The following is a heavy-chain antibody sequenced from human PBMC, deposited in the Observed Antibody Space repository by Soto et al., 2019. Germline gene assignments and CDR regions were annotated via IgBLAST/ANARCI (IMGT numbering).Heavy chain of an antibody. CDR1: GGSFSGDY. Sequence: PSETLSLTCAVYGGSFSGDYWSWFRQPPGTGLEWIGEINHSGSTNYNPSLKSRVTISVDTSKNQSSLKLSSVTAADTAVYYCARGRGAGTSAVDYFDYWGQGTLVTVSS. J-gene: IGHJ4*01. CDR2: INHSGST. D-gene: IGHD6-13*01. V-gene: IGHV4-34*01. CDR3: ARGRGAGTSAVDYFDY.